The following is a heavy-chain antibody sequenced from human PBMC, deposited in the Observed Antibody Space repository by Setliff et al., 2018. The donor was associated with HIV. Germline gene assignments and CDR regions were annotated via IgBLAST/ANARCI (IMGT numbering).Heavy chain of an antibody. CDR2: IYHSGTT. CDR3: ANPPLKGHLGVGFDY. V-gene: IGHV4-38-2*01. Sequence: SETLSLTCAVSGYSISSGYYWGWIRQPPGKGLEWVGSIYHSGTTYYNPSLKSRVTISVDTSKNQFSLKLSSVTAADTAVYYCANPPLKGHLGVGFDYWGQGTQVTVS. CDR1: GYSISSGYY. J-gene: IGHJ4*02. D-gene: IGHD3-16*01.